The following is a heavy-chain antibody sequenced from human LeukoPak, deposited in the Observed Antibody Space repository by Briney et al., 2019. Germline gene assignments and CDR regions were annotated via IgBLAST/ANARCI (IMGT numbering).Heavy chain of an antibody. CDR1: GFTFDDYG. D-gene: IGHD3-22*01. Sequence: GSLRLSCAASGFTFDDYGMSWIRQPPGKGLEWIGYIFYSGSTNYNPSLKSRVTISVDTSKNQFSLKLSSVTAADTAVYYCARGLRPDSSGYYPLDYWGQGTLVTVSS. J-gene: IGHJ4*02. CDR2: IFYSGST. CDR3: ARGLRPDSSGYYPLDY. V-gene: IGHV4-59*12.